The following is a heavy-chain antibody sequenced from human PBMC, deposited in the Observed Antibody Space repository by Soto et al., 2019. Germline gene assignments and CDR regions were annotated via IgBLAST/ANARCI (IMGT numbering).Heavy chain of an antibody. Sequence: QVQLVQSGAEVKKPGSSVKVSCKASGGTFSSYIISWVRQPPGQGLEWMGRIITILGVPNYAREFQGRVTITADESTSTAYMELSSLRPEDTAVYYCAREIVLPAGLDDWGQGTLVTVSS. CDR2: IITILGVP. CDR1: GGTFSSYI. V-gene: IGHV1-69*08. D-gene: IGHD2-2*01. J-gene: IGHJ4*02. CDR3: AREIVLPAGLDD.